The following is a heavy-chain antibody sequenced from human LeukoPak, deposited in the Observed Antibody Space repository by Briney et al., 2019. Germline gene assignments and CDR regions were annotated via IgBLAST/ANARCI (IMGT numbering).Heavy chain of an antibody. Sequence: PSETLSLTCAVSGGSFSGYYWSWIRQPPGKGLEWIGEMKESGGTTYNPSLKSRVTISVDTSKSQFSLKLSSVTAADTAVYYCARGLRAARLASWGQGTLVTVTS. J-gene: IGHJ5*02. CDR1: GGSFSGYY. V-gene: IGHV4-34*01. CDR2: MKESGGT. CDR3: ARGLRAARLAS. D-gene: IGHD6-6*01.